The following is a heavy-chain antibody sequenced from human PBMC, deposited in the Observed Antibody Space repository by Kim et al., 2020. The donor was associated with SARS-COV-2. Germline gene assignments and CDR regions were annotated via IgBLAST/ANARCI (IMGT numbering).Heavy chain of an antibody. D-gene: IGHD2-21*02. V-gene: IGHV3-74*01. CDR3: ARSDNLDY. Sequence: DGRSTSYADTVKGRFTISRDNAKNTLYLQMNSLRAEDTAVYYCARSDNLDYWGQGTLVTVSS. CDR2: DGRST. J-gene: IGHJ4*02.